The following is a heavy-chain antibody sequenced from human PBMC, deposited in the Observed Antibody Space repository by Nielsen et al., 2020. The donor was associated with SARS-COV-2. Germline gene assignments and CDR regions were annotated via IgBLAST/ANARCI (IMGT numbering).Heavy chain of an antibody. CDR3: ARGRFGELLYKGLDY. Sequence: GESLKISCAASGFTFSSYAMHWVRQAPGKGLEWVAVMSYDGSNKYYADSVKGRFTISRDNSKNTLYLQMNSLRAEDTAVYYCARGRFGELLYKGLDYWGQGTLVTVSS. CDR1: GFTFSSYA. D-gene: IGHD3-10*01. J-gene: IGHJ4*02. V-gene: IGHV3-30*04. CDR2: MSYDGSNK.